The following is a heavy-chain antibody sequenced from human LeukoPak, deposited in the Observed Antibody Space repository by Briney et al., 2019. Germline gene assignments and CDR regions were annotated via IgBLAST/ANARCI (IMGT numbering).Heavy chain of an antibody. Sequence: PGESLKISCKGSGYSFTSYWIGWVRQMPGKGLEWMGIIYPGDSDTRYSPSFQGQVTMSADKSINTAYLQWSSLKASHTAIHYWARRQGCSSTSCPPDYWGQGTLVTVSS. CDR3: ARRQGCSSTSCPPDY. CDR2: IYPGDSDT. CDR1: GYSFTSYW. D-gene: IGHD2-2*01. V-gene: IGHV5-51*01. J-gene: IGHJ4*02.